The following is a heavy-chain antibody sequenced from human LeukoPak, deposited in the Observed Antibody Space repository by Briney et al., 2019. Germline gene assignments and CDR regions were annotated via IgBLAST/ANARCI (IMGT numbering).Heavy chain of an antibody. V-gene: IGHV2-5*01. J-gene: IGHJ5*02. CDR2: IYWNDDK. Sequence: SGPTLVKPTQTLTLTCTFSGFSLSTSGVGVGWIRQPPGKALEWLALIYWNDDKRYSPSLKSRLTITKDTSKNQVVLTMTNMDPVDTATYYCARAQWLVILLDWFDPWGQGTLVTVSS. CDR1: GFSLSTSGVG. CDR3: ARAQWLVILLDWFDP. D-gene: IGHD6-19*01.